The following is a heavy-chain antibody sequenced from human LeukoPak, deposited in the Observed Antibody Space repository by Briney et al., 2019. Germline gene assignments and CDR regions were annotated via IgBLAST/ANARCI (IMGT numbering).Heavy chain of an antibody. J-gene: IGHJ1*01. CDR2: TKSVGST. D-gene: IGHD3-22*01. CDR1: APTFSIYW. CDR3: ARAPSEIGGYYPEYFRH. Sequence: GGSRRLSCAASAPTFSIYWMDWDRQAQGNVMVWVSPTKSVGSTRYAGSVKGRVTISRDHAKNTVSLQMSSLRAEDTGVYYCARAPSEIGGYYPEYFRHWGQGTLVTVSP. V-gene: IGHV3-74*01.